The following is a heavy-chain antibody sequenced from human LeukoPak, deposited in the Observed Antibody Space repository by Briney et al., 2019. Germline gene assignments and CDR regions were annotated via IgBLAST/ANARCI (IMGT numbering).Heavy chain of an antibody. V-gene: IGHV3-74*01. CDR1: GFTFSSYW. J-gene: IGHJ6*03. Sequence: GRSLRLSCAASGFTFSSYWMHWVRHAPGKGLVWVSRINSDGSSTSYADSVKGRFTISRDNAKNTLYLQMNSLRAEDTAVYYCAREETYYYYYMDVWGKGTTVTVSS. CDR3: AREETYYYYYMDV. CDR2: INSDGSST.